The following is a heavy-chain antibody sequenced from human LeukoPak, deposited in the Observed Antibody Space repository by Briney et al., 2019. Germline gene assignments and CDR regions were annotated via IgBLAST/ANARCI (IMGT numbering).Heavy chain of an antibody. J-gene: IGHJ4*02. CDR1: GGSFSGYY. CDR2: IYYSGST. CDR3: ARGRTVVIDY. V-gene: IGHV4-31*11. D-gene: IGHD2-15*01. Sequence: SETLSLTCAVYGGSFSGYYWSWIRQHPGKGLEWIGYIYYSGSTYYNPSLKSRVTISVDTSKNQFSLKLSSVTAADTAVYYCARGRTVVIDYWGQGTLVTVSA.